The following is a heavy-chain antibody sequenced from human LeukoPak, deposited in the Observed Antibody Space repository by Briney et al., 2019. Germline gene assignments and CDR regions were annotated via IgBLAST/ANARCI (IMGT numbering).Heavy chain of an antibody. V-gene: IGHV3-20*04. CDR3: ARGPIVVVPAASYMDV. Sequence: GGSLRLSCAASGFTFDDYGMSWVRQAPGKGLEWVSGLNWNGGSTRYADSVKGRFTISRDNAKNTLYLQMNSLRAEDTAVYYCARGPIVVVPAASYMDVWGKGTTVTISS. J-gene: IGHJ6*03. D-gene: IGHD2-2*01. CDR2: LNWNGGST. CDR1: GFTFDDYG.